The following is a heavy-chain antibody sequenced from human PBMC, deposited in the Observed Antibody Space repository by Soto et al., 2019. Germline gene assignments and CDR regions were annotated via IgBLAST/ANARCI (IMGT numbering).Heavy chain of an antibody. J-gene: IGHJ3*02. V-gene: IGHV4-59*08. Sequence: PSETLSLTCTVSGGSISSYYWSWIRQPPGKGLEWIGYIYYSGSTNYNPSLKSRVTISVDTSKNQFSLKLSSVTAADTAVYYCARQAVLRKNTPAAFDIWGQGPMVTVSS. D-gene: IGHD5-12*01. CDR3: ARQAVLRKNTPAAFDI. CDR2: IYYSGST. CDR1: GGSISSYY.